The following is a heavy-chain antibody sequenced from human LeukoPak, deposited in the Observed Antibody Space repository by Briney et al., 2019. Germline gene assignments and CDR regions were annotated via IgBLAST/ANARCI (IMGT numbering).Heavy chain of an antibody. CDR3: GRAFPPLRTSSAGDL. Sequence: GGSLRLSCSASGFTFSEYHMNWIRQAPGKGLEWISAINGRSSHTYYGDSVKGRFSISRDNAKNLLYLQMNGLGAEDTAVYYCGRAFPPLRTSSAGDLWGQGTLVTVSS. CDR2: INGRSSHT. V-gene: IGHV3-21*06. D-gene: IGHD3-16*01. CDR1: GFTFSEYH. J-gene: IGHJ4*02.